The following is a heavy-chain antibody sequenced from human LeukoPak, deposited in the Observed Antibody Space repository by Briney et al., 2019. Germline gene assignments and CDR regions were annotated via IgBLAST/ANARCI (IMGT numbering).Heavy chain of an antibody. CDR1: GFTFSSYA. J-gene: IGHJ4*02. D-gene: IGHD2-2*02. CDR2: ISGSGGST. V-gene: IGHV3-23*01. Sequence: GGSLRLSCAASGFTFSSYAMSWVRQAPGKGLEWVSAISGSGGSTYYADSVKSRFTISRDNSKNTLYLQMNSLRAEDTAVYYCAKDRERYCSSTSCYNFYYWGQGTLVTVSS. CDR3: AKDRERYCSSTSCYNFYY.